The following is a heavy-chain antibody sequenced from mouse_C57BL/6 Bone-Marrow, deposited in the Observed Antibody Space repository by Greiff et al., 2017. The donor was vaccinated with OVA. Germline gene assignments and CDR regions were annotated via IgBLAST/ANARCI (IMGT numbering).Heavy chain of an antibody. D-gene: IGHD1-1*01. CDR1: GYSITSGYY. Sequence: DVQLQESGPGLVKPSQSLSLTCSVTGYSITSGYYWNWIRQFPGNKLEWMGYISYDGSNNYNPSLKNRISITPDTSKNQFFLKLNSGTTEDTATYYCARGSTTVVARDFDYWGQGTTLTVSS. CDR3: ARGSTTVVARDFDY. V-gene: IGHV3-6*01. CDR2: ISYDGSN. J-gene: IGHJ2*01.